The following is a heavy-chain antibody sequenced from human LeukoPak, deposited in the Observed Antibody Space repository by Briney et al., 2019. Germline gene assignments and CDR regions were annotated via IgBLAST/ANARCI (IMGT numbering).Heavy chain of an antibody. V-gene: IGHV4-34*01. J-gene: IGHJ4*02. D-gene: IGHD2-15*01. CDR2: INHSGST. CDR1: GGSFSGYY. CDR3: ARDCSGGSCYSELDY. Sequence: SETLSLTCAVYGGSFSGYYWSWIRQPPGKGLEWIGEINHSGSTNYSPSLKSRVTISVDTSKNQFSLKLSSVTAADTAVYYCARDCSGGSCYSELDYWGQGTLVTVSS.